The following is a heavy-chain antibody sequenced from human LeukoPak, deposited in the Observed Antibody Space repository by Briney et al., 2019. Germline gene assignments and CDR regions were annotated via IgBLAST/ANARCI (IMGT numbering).Heavy chain of an antibody. J-gene: IGHJ4*02. V-gene: IGHV3-33*01. CDR1: GFTFSSYG. Sequence: GGSLRLSCAASGFTFSSYGMHWVCHAPGKGLERVAVIWYDGSNKYYADSVKGRFTISRDNSKNTLYLQMISLRAEDTAVYYCARDLVGATSMDYWGQGTLVTVSS. D-gene: IGHD1-26*01. CDR2: IWYDGSNK. CDR3: ARDLVGATSMDY.